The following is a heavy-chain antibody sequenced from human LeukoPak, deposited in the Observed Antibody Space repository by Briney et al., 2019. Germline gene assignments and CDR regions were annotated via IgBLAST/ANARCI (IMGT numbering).Heavy chain of an antibody. CDR1: GGSISSGGYS. D-gene: IGHD4-17*01. V-gene: IGHV4-31*11. CDR2: IYYSGSA. J-gene: IGHJ4*02. Sequence: SQTLSLTCAVSGGSISSGGYSWSWIRQHPGKGLEWIGYIYYSGSAYYNPSLKSRITISVDTSKNQFSLKLSSVTAADTAVYYCARLGLMDYGDYRYHYYFDYWGQGTLVTVSS. CDR3: ARLGLMDYGDYRYHYYFDY.